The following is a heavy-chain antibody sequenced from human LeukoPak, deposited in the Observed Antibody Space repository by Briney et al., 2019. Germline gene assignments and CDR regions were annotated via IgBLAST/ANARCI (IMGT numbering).Heavy chain of an antibody. CDR1: GFTFSSYS. J-gene: IGHJ4*02. CDR3: ARALTYYYDSSGYSLDY. V-gene: IGHV3-48*01. D-gene: IGHD3-22*01. Sequence: GGSLRLSCAASGFTFSSYSMNWVRQAPGKGLEWVSYISSSSSTIYYAGSVKGRFTISRDNAKNSLYPQMNSLRAEDTAVYYCARALTYYYDSSGYSLDYWGQGTLVTVSS. CDR2: ISSSSSTI.